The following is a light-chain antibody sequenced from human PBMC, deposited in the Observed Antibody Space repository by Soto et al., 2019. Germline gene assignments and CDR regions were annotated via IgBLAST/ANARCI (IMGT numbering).Light chain of an antibody. CDR3: LQYGSSPPIT. V-gene: IGKV3-20*01. CDR2: AAS. Sequence: EIALTQSPGTLSLSPGERATLSCRASQRVSGSYLAWYQQKPGQAPRLLISAASSRATGIPDRFSGSGSGTDFTLTISRLEPEDFAVYYCLQYGSSPPITFGQGTRLEIK. CDR1: QRVSGSY. J-gene: IGKJ5*01.